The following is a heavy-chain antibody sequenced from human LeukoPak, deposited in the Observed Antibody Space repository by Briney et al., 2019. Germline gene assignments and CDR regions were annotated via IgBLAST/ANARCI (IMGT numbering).Heavy chain of an antibody. Sequence: GRSLRLSCAASGFTFSSYAMHWVRQAPGKGLEWVAVISYDESNKYYADSVKGRFTISRDNSKNTLYLQMNSLRAEDTAVYYCAREMLVVVRGLGGFDPWGQGTLVTVSS. CDR2: ISYDESNK. CDR1: GFTFSSYA. D-gene: IGHD3-10*01. CDR3: AREMLVVVRGLGGFDP. J-gene: IGHJ5*02. V-gene: IGHV3-30*04.